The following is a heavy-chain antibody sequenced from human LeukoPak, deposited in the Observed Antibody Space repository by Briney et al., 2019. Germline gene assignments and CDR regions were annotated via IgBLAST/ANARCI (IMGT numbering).Heavy chain of an antibody. CDR1: GFTFSSYA. CDR3: AKGRIGPVYAVAGPPGFDY. D-gene: IGHD6-19*01. CDR2: ISGSGGST. V-gene: IGHV3-23*01. J-gene: IGHJ4*02. Sequence: PGGSLRLSCAASGFTFSSYAMSWVRQAPGKGLEWVSAISGSGGSTYYADSVKGRFTISRDNSKNTLYLQMNSLRAEDTAVYYCAKGRIGPVYAVAGPPGFDYWGQGTLVTVSS.